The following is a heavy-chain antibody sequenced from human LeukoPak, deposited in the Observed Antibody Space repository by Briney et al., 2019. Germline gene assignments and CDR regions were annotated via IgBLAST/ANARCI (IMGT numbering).Heavy chain of an antibody. J-gene: IGHJ5*02. D-gene: IGHD3-9*01. CDR3: ARGLRYQRGGDWFDP. CDR2: VLRTGNT. V-gene: IGHV4-38-2*02. Sequence: SETLSLTCSVSGYSISTAYYWGWIRQPPGEGLEWIGSVLRTGNTHYSSSLKSRVTISVDTSKSHFSLHLSSVTAADTAVYYCARGLRYQRGGDWFDPWGQGILVTVSS. CDR1: GYSISTAYY.